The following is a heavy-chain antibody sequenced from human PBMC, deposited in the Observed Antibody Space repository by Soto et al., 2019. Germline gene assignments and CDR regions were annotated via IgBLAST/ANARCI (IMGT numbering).Heavy chain of an antibody. CDR1: GFTFSSYG. CDR2: ISYDGSNK. V-gene: IGHV3-30*18. Sequence: GGSLRLSCAASGFTFSSYGMHWVRQAPGKGLEWVAVISYDGSNKYYADSVKGRFTISRDNSKNTLYLQMNSLRAEDTAVYYCAKDIGRFLEWLIDYWGQGTLVTVSS. J-gene: IGHJ4*02. CDR3: AKDIGRFLEWLIDY. D-gene: IGHD3-3*01.